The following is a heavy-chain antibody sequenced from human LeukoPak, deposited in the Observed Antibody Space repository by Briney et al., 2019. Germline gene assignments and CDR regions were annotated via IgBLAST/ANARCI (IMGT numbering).Heavy chain of an antibody. D-gene: IGHD1-26*01. CDR2: IHNSGST. Sequence: SETLSLTCTVSGGSLSSSNYYWGWVRQPPGKGLEWIGMIHNSGSTYYKPSLRSRVTISVDTAKNQFSLKMTSVTSADTAVYYCARDGQSLPARYYYYMDVWGKGTTVIVSS. CDR3: ARDGQSLPARYYYYMDV. CDR1: GGSLSSSNYY. V-gene: IGHV4-39*07. J-gene: IGHJ6*03.